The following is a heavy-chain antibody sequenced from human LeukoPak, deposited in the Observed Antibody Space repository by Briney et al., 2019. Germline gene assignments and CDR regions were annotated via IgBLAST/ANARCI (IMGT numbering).Heavy chain of an antibody. CDR3: ARGRWYANWVTGTRFDY. CDR2: IIPIFGTA. CDR1: GGTFSSYA. Sequence: SVKVSCKASGGTFSSYAISWVRQAPGQGLEWMGGIIPIFGTANYAQKFQGRVTITADESTSTAYMELSSLRSEDTAVYYCARGRWYANWVTGTRFDYWGQGTLVTVSS. V-gene: IGHV1-69*13. J-gene: IGHJ4*02. D-gene: IGHD1-20*01.